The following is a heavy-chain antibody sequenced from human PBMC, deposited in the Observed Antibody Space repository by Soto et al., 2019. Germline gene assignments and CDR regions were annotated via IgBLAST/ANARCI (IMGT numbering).Heavy chain of an antibody. D-gene: IGHD5-12*01. CDR2: IYTSGST. CDR1: GGSISSYY. V-gene: IGHV4-4*07. Sequence: PSETLSLTCTVSGGSISSYYCCWIRQPAGKGLEWIGRIYTSGSTNYNPSLKSRVTMSVDTSKNQFSLKLSSVTAADTAVYYCARGLGVAKDVFDIWGQGTMVTVSS. CDR3: ARGLGVAKDVFDI. J-gene: IGHJ3*02.